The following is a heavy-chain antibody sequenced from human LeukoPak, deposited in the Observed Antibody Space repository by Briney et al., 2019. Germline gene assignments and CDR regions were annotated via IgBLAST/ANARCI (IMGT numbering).Heavy chain of an antibody. CDR3: TRGTYYDILTYAFDI. V-gene: IGHV3-73*01. CDR2: IRSKANSYAT. CDR1: GFTFSGSA. D-gene: IGHD3-9*01. J-gene: IGHJ3*02. Sequence: GGSLRLYCAASGFTFSGSAMHWVRQASGQGLEWVGRIRSKANSYATAYAASVEGRFTISRDDSKNTAYLQMNSLKTEDTAVYYCTRGTYYDILTYAFDIWGQGTMVTVSS.